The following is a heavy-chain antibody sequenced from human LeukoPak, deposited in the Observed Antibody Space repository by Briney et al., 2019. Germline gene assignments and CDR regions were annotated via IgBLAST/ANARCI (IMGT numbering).Heavy chain of an antibody. V-gene: IGHV4-34*01. CDR1: GGSFSGYY. D-gene: IGHD1-26*01. Sequence: SETLSLTCAVYGGSFSGYYWSWIRQPPGKGLEWIGEINHSGSTNYNPSLKSRVTISVDTSKNQFSLKLSSVTAADTAVYYCARAVGATPPSLYWGQGTLVTVSS. CDR3: ARAVGATPPSLY. J-gene: IGHJ4*02. CDR2: INHSGST.